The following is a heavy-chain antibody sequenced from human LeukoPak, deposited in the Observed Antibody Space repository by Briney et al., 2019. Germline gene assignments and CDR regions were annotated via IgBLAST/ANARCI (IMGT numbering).Heavy chain of an antibody. CDR3: AXAIVVVPAAILFQH. CDR1: GGTFSSYT. D-gene: IGHD2-2*02. Sequence: SVKVSCKASGGTFSSYTISWVRQAPGQGLEWMGRIIPILGIANYAQKFQGRVTITADKSTSTAYMELSSLRSEDTAVYYCAXAIVVVPAAILFQHWGQGTLVTVSS. CDR2: IIPILGIA. V-gene: IGHV1-69*02. J-gene: IGHJ1*01.